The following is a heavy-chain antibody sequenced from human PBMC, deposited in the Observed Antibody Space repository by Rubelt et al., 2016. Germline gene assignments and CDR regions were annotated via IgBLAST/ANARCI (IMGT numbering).Heavy chain of an antibody. J-gene: IGHJ6*02. V-gene: IGHV4-34*01. CDR1: GGSFSGYY. CDR2: INHSGGT. Sequence: QVQLQQWGAGLLKPSETLSLTCAVYGGSFSGYYWSWIRQPPGKGLEWIGEINHSGGTNYNPSLKSRVTISVDTSKNQFSLKLSSVTAADTAVYYCARHRLLMVYARYYYYGMDVWGQGTTVTVSS. CDR3: ARHRLLMVYARYYYYGMDV. D-gene: IGHD2-8*01.